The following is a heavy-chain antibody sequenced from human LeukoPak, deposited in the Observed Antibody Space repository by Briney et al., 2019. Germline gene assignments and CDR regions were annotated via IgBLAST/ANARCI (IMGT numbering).Heavy chain of an antibody. J-gene: IGHJ4*02. V-gene: IGHV4-59*01. CDR2: MYYSGYT. Sequence: KSSETLSLTCTVSGGSISSYYWGWIRQPPGKGLEWIGYMYYSGYTNYNPSLKSRVTISVDTSKNQFSLKLSSVTAADTAVYYCARDGSGWHFDYWGQGTLVTVSS. D-gene: IGHD6-19*01. CDR1: GGSISSYY. CDR3: ARDGSGWHFDY.